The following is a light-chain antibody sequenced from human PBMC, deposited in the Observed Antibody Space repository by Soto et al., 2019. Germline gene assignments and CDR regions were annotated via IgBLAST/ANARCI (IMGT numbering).Light chain of an antibody. V-gene: IGKV1-39*01. CDR1: QSISNY. J-gene: IGKJ1*01. CDR3: QQTYSAPWA. CDR2: AAS. Sequence: DIQMTQSPSSLSASVGDRVTITCRASQSISNYLNWYQQKPGKAPKLLICAASSLQSGVPSRFSGSGSGTDFTLTISSLQPEDFATYYCQQTYSAPWAFGQGTTVEIK.